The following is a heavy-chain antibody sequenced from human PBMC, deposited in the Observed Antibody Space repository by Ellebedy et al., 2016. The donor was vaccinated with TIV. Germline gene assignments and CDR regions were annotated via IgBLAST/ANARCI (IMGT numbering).Heavy chain of an antibody. CDR1: GFTFSSYW. D-gene: IGHD4-17*01. V-gene: IGHV3-7*01. CDR3: ATDGSYGDYLSPTHAFVI. CDR2: INQDGSEK. Sequence: GGSLRLSCAASGFTFSSYWMTWVRQAPGKGLEWVANINQDGSEKFYVDSVNGRFTVSRDNVKNSLYKHLNSLRAEDTAMYYCATDGSYGDYLSPTHAFVIWGQGTMVTVSS. J-gene: IGHJ3*02.